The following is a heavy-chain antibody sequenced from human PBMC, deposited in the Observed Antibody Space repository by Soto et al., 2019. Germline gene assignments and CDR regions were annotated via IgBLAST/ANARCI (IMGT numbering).Heavy chain of an antibody. Sequence: ASVKVSGKASGYTFTAYYMYWVRQAPGQGLEWMGGINPNTGDTNQAQEFQARVTMTRDTSTSTAYMELTSLTSDDTAVYYCARDPIGGGAPYYFDYWGQGTLVTVSS. D-gene: IGHD3-16*01. J-gene: IGHJ4*02. CDR3: ARDPIGGGAPYYFDY. V-gene: IGHV1-2*02. CDR1: GYTFTAYY. CDR2: INPNTGDT.